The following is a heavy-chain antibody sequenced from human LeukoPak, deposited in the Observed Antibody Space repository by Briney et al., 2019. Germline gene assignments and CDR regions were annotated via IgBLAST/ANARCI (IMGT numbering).Heavy chain of an antibody. V-gene: IGHV1-2*02. CDR1: GYTFTGYY. Sequence: ASVKVSCKTSGYTFTGYYMHWVRQAPGQGLEWMGWINPNTGGTNYVQKFQGRVTMTRDTSISTAYMELSRLTSDDTGVYYCARVPGYGGYGLPFDFWGQGTLVTVSS. D-gene: IGHD5-12*01. CDR2: INPNTGGT. CDR3: ARVPGYGGYGLPFDF. J-gene: IGHJ4*02.